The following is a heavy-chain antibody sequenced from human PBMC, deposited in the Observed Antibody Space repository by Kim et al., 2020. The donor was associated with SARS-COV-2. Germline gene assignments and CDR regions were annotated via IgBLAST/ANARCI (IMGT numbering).Heavy chain of an antibody. CDR3: AREGGGDDSSGYFAY. Sequence: SETLSLTCTVSGGSISGFFWNWIRQPPGKGLEWIGYMYYSGSTNYNPSLESRVTISVDTSKNQVSLKLRSVTAADTAVYYCAREGGGDDSSGYFAYWGQGTLVTVSP. CDR2: MYYSGST. J-gene: IGHJ4*02. V-gene: IGHV4-59*01. D-gene: IGHD3-22*01. CDR1: GGSISGFF.